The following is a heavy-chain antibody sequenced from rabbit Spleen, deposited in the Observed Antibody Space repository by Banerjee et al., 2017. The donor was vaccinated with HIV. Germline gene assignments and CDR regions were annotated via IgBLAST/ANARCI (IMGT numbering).Heavy chain of an antibody. CDR3: ARDRYGGNGDYADAFDL. D-gene: IGHD2-1*01. J-gene: IGHJ4*01. CDR2: IKSGGGDTT. CDR1: GFSFSSRYW. Sequence: QSLQESGGGLFQPGGSLALSCTASGFSFSSRYWMCWVRQAPGKGLEWLACIKSGGGDTTDYASWAKGRFTISKTSSTTVTLQMASLTVADTATYFCARDRYGGNGDYADAFDLWGPGTLVTVS. V-gene: IGHV1S40*01.